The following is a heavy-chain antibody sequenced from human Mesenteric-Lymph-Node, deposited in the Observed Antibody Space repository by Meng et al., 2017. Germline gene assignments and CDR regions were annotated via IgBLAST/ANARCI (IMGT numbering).Heavy chain of an antibody. CDR2: ISGSGGST. D-gene: IGHD6-19*01. CDR3: ARTGIAVAGTLDP. CDR1: GFTLSTYA. J-gene: IGHJ5*02. V-gene: IGHV3-23*01. Sequence: GESLKISCAASGFTLSTYAMSWVRQAPGKGLEWVSAISGSGGSTYYADSVKGRFTISRDNSKNTLYLQMNSLRAEDTAVYYCARTGIAVAGTLDPWGQGTLVTVSS.